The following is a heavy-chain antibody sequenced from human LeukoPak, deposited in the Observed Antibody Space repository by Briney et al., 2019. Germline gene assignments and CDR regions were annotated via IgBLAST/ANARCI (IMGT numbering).Heavy chain of an antibody. Sequence: SETLSLTCTVSGGSISSFYWSWIRQPAEKGLEWIGRIYTSGSTNYNPSLRSRVTMSVDTSKDQFSLKLSSVTAADTAVYYCARQYCSSTSCSYYFDYWGQGTLVTVSS. CDR2: IYTSGST. D-gene: IGHD2-2*01. V-gene: IGHV4-4*07. J-gene: IGHJ4*02. CDR1: GGSISSFY. CDR3: ARQYCSSTSCSYYFDY.